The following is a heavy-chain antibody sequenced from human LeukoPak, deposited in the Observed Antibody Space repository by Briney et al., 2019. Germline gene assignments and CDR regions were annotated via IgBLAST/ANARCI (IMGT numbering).Heavy chain of an antibody. D-gene: IGHD6-13*01. CDR2: IWYDGSNK. J-gene: IGHJ4*02. CDR1: GFTFSSDA. Sequence: GRSLRLSCAASGFTFSSDAMHWVRQAPGKGLEWVAVIWYDGSNKYYADSVKGRFTTSRDNSKNTLYLQMNSLRAEDTAVYYCARDSWSLDYWGQGTLVTVSS. V-gene: IGHV3-33*08. CDR3: ARDSWSLDY.